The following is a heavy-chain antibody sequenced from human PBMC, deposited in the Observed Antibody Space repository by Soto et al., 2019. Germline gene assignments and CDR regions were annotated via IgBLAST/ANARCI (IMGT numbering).Heavy chain of an antibody. D-gene: IGHD3-16*02. V-gene: IGHV4-59*01. CDR3: ARLHYDYVWGSYRIYYFDY. CDR1: GGSISSYY. CDR2: IYYSGST. Sequence: SETLSLTCTVSGGSISSYYWSWIRQPPGKGLEWIGYIYYSGSTNYNPSLKSRVTISVDMSKNQFSLKLSSVTAADTAVYYCARLHYDYVWGSYRIYYFDYWGQGTLVTVSS. J-gene: IGHJ4*02.